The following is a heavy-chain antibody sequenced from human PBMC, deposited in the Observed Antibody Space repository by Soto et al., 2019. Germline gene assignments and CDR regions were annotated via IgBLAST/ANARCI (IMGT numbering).Heavy chain of an antibody. J-gene: IGHJ4*02. D-gene: IGHD2-2*01. V-gene: IGHV2-5*02. CDR2: IYWDDDK. Sequence: QITLKESGPTLVKPTQTLTLTCTFSGFSLSTSGVGVGWIRQPPGKVLEWLALIYWDDDKRYSPALKSRLTITKDTSKNQVVLRMTNMDPVDTATYFCAKSRDAYIQFDYWGQGTLVTVPS. CDR1: GFSLSTSGVG. CDR3: AKSRDAYIQFDY.